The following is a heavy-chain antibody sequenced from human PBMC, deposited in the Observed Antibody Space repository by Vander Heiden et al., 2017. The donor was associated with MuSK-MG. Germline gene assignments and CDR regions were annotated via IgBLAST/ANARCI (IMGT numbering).Heavy chain of an antibody. D-gene: IGHD2-21*01. Sequence: QVQLVQSGAEVKKPGSSVKVSCKAPGGTFSSYAISWVRQAPGQGLEWMGGIIPIFGTANYAQKFQGRVTITADESTSTAYMELSSLRSEDTAVYYCARRAYCGGDCSAYYYYYYMDVWGKGTTVTVSS. CDR3: ARRAYCGGDCSAYYYYYYMDV. CDR2: IIPIFGTA. CDR1: GGTFSSYA. J-gene: IGHJ6*03. V-gene: IGHV1-69*01.